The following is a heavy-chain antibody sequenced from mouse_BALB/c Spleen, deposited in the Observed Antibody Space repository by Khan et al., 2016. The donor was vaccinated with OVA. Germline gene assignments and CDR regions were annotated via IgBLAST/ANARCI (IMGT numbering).Heavy chain of an antibody. V-gene: IGHV3-2*02. CDR2: ITYSGST. CDR1: GYSITSDYA. Sequence: EVQLQESGPGLVKPSQSLSLTCTVTGYSITSDYAWNWIRQSPGNKLEWMAYITYSGSTGYNPSLKGRISITRDTSKNQFFLQLNSVTTEDTATYYCARNYVSSYLFVGYWGQGTTLTVSS. J-gene: IGHJ2*01. D-gene: IGHD1-1*01. CDR3: ARNYVSSYLFVGY.